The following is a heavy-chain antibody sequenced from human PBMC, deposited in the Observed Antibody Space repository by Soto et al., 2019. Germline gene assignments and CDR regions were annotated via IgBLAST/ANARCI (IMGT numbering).Heavy chain of an antibody. CDR1: GYIFTDYW. Sequence: PGESLKISCHTSGYIFTDYWIGWVRQRSGKGLEWMGIIFPGDSDTRYSPAFEGQVAISADKSLSTAYLQWGSLEASDTAIYYCAKIVGRTRQFESWGQGTLVTVSS. CDR2: IFPGDSDT. V-gene: IGHV5-51*01. D-gene: IGHD1-26*01. CDR3: AKIVGRTRQFES. J-gene: IGHJ4*02.